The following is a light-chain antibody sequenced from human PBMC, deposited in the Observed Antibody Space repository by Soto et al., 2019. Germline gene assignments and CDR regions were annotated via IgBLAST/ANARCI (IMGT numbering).Light chain of an antibody. CDR3: QQLNSYPLT. Sequence: QLTQSPSSLSASEGDRVTITCRASQGISSYLAWYQQKPGQAPKLLIYAASTLQSGVPSRFSGSGSGTDFTLTISSLQPEDIATYYCQQLNSYPLTFGGGTKVDIK. J-gene: IGKJ4*01. CDR2: AAS. V-gene: IGKV1-9*01. CDR1: QGISSY.